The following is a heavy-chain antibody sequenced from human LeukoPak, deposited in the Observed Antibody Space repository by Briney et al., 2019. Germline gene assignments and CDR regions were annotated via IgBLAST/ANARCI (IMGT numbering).Heavy chain of an antibody. V-gene: IGHV3-21*01. CDR2: ISSSSSYI. J-gene: IGHJ5*02. Sequence: GGSLRLSCAASGFTLSNYDMNWVRHAPGKGLEWVSSISSSSSYIYYKDSARGRFTISRDDAKNSLYLEMNSLRAEDKAVYYCARADCSSSNCYLRRNWFAPWRQGTLVTVSS. CDR3: ARADCSSSNCYLRRNWFAP. D-gene: IGHD2-2*01. CDR1: GFTLSNYD.